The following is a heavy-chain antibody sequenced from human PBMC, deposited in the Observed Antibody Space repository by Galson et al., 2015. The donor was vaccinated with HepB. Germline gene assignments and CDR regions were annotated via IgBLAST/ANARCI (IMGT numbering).Heavy chain of an antibody. CDR3: ARGGEMATIMTNWFDP. D-gene: IGHD5-24*01. CDR2: ISWDGGSI. J-gene: IGHJ5*02. V-gene: IGHV3-43*01. CDR1: GFTFDDFT. Sequence: SLRLSCAASGFTFDDFTMHWVRQVPGKGLEWVSLISWDGGSIYYADSVKGRFTVSRDNSKNSLYLQINSLRTEDTALYYCARGGEMATIMTNWFDPWGQGTLVTVSS.